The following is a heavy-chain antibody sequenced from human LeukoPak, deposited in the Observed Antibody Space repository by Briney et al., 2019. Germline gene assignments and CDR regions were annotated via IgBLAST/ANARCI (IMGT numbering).Heavy chain of an antibody. J-gene: IGHJ5*02. CDR3: ARDWKRSSSSWMAPFDP. V-gene: IGHV4-34*01. Sequence: KPSETLSLTCAVYGGSFSGYYWSWIRQPPGKGLEWIGEINHSGSTNYNPSLKSRVTMSGDTSKNQFSLKLSSVTAADTAVYYCARDWKRSSSSWMAPFDPWGQGTLVTVSS. CDR2: INHSGST. CDR1: GGSFSGYY. D-gene: IGHD6-13*01.